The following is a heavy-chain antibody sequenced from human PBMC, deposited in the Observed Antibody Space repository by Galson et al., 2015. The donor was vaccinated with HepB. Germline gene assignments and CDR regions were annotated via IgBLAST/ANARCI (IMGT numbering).Heavy chain of an antibody. V-gene: IGHV3-30-3*01. CDR2: ISYDGSNK. D-gene: IGHD3-3*01. Sequence: SLRLSCAASGFTFSSYAMHWVRQAPGKGLEWVAVISYDGSNKYYADSVKGRFTISRDNSKNTLYLQMNSLRAEDTAVYYCARDQLEGVLRFLEWLSPDYWGQGTLVTVSS. CDR1: GFTFSSYA. CDR3: ARDQLEGVLRFLEWLSPDY. J-gene: IGHJ4*02.